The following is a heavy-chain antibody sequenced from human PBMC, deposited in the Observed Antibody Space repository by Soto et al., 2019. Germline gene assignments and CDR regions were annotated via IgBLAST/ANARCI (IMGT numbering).Heavy chain of an antibody. CDR2: IYSGGST. J-gene: IGHJ4*02. CDR1: GFTVSSNY. CDR3: ARVGNGRRWLQFVYFDY. V-gene: IGHV3-53*01. Sequence: GGSLRLSCAASGFTVSSNYMSWVRQAPGKGLEWVSVIYSGGSTYYADSVKGRFTISRDNSKNTLYLQMNSLRAEDTAVYYCARVGNGRRWLQFVYFDYWGQGTLVTVSS. D-gene: IGHD5-12*01.